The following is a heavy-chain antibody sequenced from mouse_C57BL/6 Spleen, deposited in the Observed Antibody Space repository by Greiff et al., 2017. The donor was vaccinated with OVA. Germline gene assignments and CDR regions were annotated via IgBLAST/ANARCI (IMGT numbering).Heavy chain of an antibody. CDR2: IRNKANGYTT. D-gene: IGHD2-4*01. V-gene: IGHV7-3*01. CDR3: ARYYYEYDEGYFDY. CDR1: GFTFTDYY. J-gene: IGHJ2*01. Sequence: EVKLVESGGGLVQPGGSLSLSCAASGFTFTDYYMSWVRQPPGKALAWLGFIRNKANGYTTEYSASVKGRFTISRDNSQSILYLQMNALRAEDSATYYCARYYYEYDEGYFDYWGQGTTLTVSS.